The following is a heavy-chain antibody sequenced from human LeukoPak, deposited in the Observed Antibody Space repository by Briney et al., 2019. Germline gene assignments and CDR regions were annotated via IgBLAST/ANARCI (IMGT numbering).Heavy chain of an antibody. J-gene: IGHJ4*02. CDR3: AKPWGYCSGGSCSFYFDY. CDR2: ISGSGGST. V-gene: IGHV3-23*01. D-gene: IGHD2-15*01. CDR1: GFTFSTYA. Sequence: PGGSLRLSCAASGFTFSTYAMSWVRQAPGRGLEWVSAISGSGGSTYYADSVKGRFTISRDNSKNTLYLQMNSLRAEDTAVYFCAKPWGYCSGGSCSFYFDYWGQGTLVTVSS.